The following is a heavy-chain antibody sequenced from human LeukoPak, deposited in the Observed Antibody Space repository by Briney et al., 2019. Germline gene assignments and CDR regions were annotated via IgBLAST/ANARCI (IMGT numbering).Heavy chain of an antibody. Sequence: SETLSLTCAVYGGSFSGYYWSWIRQPPGKGLEWIGEINHSGSTNYNPSLKSRVTISVDTSKNQFSLKLSSVTAADTAVYYCARHPTLSYEPNGTDYFDYWGQGTLVTVSS. CDR2: INHSGST. V-gene: IGHV4-34*01. D-gene: IGHD1-14*01. CDR3: ARHPTLSYEPNGTDYFDY. CDR1: GGSFSGYY. J-gene: IGHJ4*02.